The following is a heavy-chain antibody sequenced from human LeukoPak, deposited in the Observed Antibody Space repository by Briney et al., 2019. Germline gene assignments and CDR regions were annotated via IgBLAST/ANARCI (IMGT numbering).Heavy chain of an antibody. CDR3: ASGGTGGDAFDI. V-gene: IGHV3-53*01. J-gene: IGHJ3*02. D-gene: IGHD2-15*01. CDR1: VFTLSSNY. Sequence: GGALRLSCAVSVFTLSSNYISWVRQAPGKGLEWVSVIYSGGSTYYADSVKGRFTISRDNSKNTLYLQMNSLRAEDTAVYYCASGGTGGDAFDIWGQGTMVTVSS. CDR2: IYSGGST.